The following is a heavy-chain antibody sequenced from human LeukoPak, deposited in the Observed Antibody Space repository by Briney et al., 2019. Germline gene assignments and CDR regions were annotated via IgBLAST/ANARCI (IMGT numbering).Heavy chain of an antibody. CDR3: ARVAEAAAFDS. J-gene: IGHJ4*02. CDR1: GFTFNKYT. CDR2: ISTSSSYI. V-gene: IGHV3-21*06. D-gene: IGHD6-13*01. Sequence: PGGSLRLSCAASGFTFNKYTMNWVRQAPRKGLEWVSSISTSSSYIYYADSMRGRFTISRDNAKNSLYLQMNSLKPEDTAVYYCARVAEAAAFDSWGQGTLVTVSS.